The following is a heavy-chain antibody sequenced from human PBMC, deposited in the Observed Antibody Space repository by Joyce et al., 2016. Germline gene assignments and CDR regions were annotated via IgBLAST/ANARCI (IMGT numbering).Heavy chain of an antibody. CDR1: GGPFRGFF. D-gene: IGHD6-19*01. CDR3: ARSQWLAPLMY. CDR2: ITNSGVT. V-gene: IGHV4-34*01. J-gene: IGHJ4*02. Sequence: QVQLQQWGAGLLKPSETLSLTCAVSGGPFRGFFWTWVRQPPGKGLEWIGDITNSGVTNSNPSLKTRVTFSVDTSKNQFALKLTSLSAADTAVYYCARSQWLAPLMYWGQGTPVTVSS.